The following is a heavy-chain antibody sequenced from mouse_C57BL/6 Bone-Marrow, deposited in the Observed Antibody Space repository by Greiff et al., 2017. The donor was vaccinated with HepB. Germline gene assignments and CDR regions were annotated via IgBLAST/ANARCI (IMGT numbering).Heavy chain of an antibody. D-gene: IGHD1-1*01. CDR1: GYAFSSSW. J-gene: IGHJ1*03. V-gene: IGHV1-82*01. Sequence: QVQLQQSGPELVKPGASVKISCKASGYAFSSSWMNWVKQRPGKGLEWIGRIYPGDGDTNYNGKFKGKATLTADKSSSTAYMPLSSLTSEDSAVYFGAINYYSSNYVEWYFDVWGTGTTVTVSS. CDR2: IYPGDGDT. CDR3: AINYYSSNYVEWYFDV.